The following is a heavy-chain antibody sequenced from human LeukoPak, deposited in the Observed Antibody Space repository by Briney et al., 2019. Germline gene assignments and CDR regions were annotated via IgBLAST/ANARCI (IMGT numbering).Heavy chain of an antibody. J-gene: IGHJ4*02. V-gene: IGHV4-39*01. CDR2: IYYSGTT. CDR1: GDSVSSGNYY. Sequence: PSETLSLTCTVFGDSVSSGNYYWGWIRQPPGKGLEWIGSIYYSGTTYYSSSLKSRVIISVDTSKNQFSLKLSSVTATDTAVYYCARHEAQDFDYWGQGTLVTVSS. CDR3: ARHEAQDFDY.